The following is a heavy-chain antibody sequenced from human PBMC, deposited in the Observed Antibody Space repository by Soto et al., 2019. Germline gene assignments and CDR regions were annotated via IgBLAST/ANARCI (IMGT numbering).Heavy chain of an antibody. D-gene: IGHD3-3*01. Sequence: WGTLSLTCTVSGGSISSSSNSWGWIRQPPGKGLEWIGSIYYSGSTYYNPSLKSRVTISVDTSKNQFSLKLSSVTAADTAVYYCARLNYDFWSGPTADYYYGMDVWGQGTTVTVSS. CDR1: GGSISSSSNS. J-gene: IGHJ6*02. V-gene: IGHV4-39*01. CDR3: ARLNYDFWSGPTADYYYGMDV. CDR2: IYYSGST.